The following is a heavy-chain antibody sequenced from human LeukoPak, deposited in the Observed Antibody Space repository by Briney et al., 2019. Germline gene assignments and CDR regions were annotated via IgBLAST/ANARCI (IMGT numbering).Heavy chain of an antibody. D-gene: IGHD2-15*01. CDR1: GGSISSYY. Sequence: PPETLSLTCTVSGGSISSYYWSWIRQPPGKGLEWIGYIYYSGSTNYDPSLKSRVTISVDTSKNQFSLKLSSVTAADTAVYYCAREWWQAPRYNWFDPWGQGTLVTVSS. CDR3: AREWWQAPRYNWFDP. V-gene: IGHV4-59*01. J-gene: IGHJ5*02. CDR2: IYYSGST.